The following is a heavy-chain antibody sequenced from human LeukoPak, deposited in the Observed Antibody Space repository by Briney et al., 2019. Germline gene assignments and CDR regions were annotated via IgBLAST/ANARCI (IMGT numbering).Heavy chain of an antibody. CDR2: ISGRGGSV. D-gene: IGHD5-24*01. Sequence: GGSLRLSCAASGFTFSSYAMGWVRQAPGKGLEWVSTISGRGGSVDYADSVKGRFIISRDNSKNTLYLQMNSLRAEDTAVYYCAKLPQVAGDGYNFDYWGQGTLATVSS. CDR3: AKLPQVAGDGYNFDY. V-gene: IGHV3-23*01. J-gene: IGHJ4*02. CDR1: GFTFSSYA.